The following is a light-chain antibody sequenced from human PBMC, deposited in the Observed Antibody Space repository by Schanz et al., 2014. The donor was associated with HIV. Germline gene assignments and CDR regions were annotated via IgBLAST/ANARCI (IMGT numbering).Light chain of an antibody. Sequence: DIQMTQSPSSLSASVGDRVTITCRASQSISSYLNWYQHKPGKAPTLLIYTASTLQSGVPSRFSGSGSGTDFTLTISSLQPEDFATYYCQQLASYPLTFGGGTKVEIK. J-gene: IGKJ4*01. CDR2: TAS. CDR1: QSISSY. V-gene: IGKV1-9*01. CDR3: QQLASYPLT.